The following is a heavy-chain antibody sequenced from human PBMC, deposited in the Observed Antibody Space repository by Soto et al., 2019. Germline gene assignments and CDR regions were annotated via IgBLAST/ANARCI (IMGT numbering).Heavy chain of an antibody. CDR1: GYPITNGYF. CDR2: IYHDGTT. V-gene: IGHV4-38-2*02. J-gene: IGHJ3*02. CDR3: VRDTSLSLPLGFDI. Sequence: SETLSLTCAVSGYPITNGYFGGCIRKPPGKGLEWIGSIYHDGTTNYIPSLKSRVIISVDTSKNQFSLELRSLTAADTAVYSCVRDTSLSLPLGFDIWGQGTMVTVSS. D-gene: IGHD3-16*01.